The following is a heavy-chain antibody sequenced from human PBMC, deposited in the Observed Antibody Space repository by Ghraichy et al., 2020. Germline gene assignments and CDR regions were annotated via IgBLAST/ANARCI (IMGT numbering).Heavy chain of an antibody. J-gene: IGHJ4*02. CDR2: INQDGSEK. CDR3: AKAGGVGAVDY. V-gene: IGHV3-7*03. CDR1: GFTFSIYW. Sequence: GGSPRLSCAASGFTFSIYWMSWVRQAPGKGLEWVANINQDGSEKYYVDSVKGRFTISRDNAKNSLYLQMNSLRAEDTAVYYCAKAGGVGAVDYWGQGTLVTVSS. D-gene: IGHD1-26*01.